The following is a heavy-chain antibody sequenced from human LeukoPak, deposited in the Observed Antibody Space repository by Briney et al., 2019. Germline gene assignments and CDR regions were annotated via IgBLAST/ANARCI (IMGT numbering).Heavy chain of an antibody. D-gene: IGHD3-10*01. J-gene: IGHJ3*02. CDR2: INPNSGGT. CDR1: GYTFTGYY. Sequence: EASVKVSCKASGYTFTGYYMHWVRQAPGQGLEWMGWINPNSGGTNYAQKFQGRVTMTRDTSISTAYMELSRLRSDDTAVYYCASLSVLLWFGTNAFDIWGQGTMVTVSS. CDR3: ASLSVLLWFGTNAFDI. V-gene: IGHV1-2*02.